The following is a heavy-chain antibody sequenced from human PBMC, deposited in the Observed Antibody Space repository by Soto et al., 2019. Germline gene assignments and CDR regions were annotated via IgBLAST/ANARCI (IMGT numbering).Heavy chain of an antibody. V-gene: IGHV4-59*08. D-gene: IGHD3-22*01. CDR2: IYYTWTT. CDR1: AGSISSYY. CDR3: ASHPLTLTPFDP. Sequence: QVQLQESGPGLVKPSETLSLTCTVSAGSISSYYLSWIRQPPGKGLEWIGDIYYTWTTNYNPTHKSRVTMSVDTSKNQFSLKLSSVTAADTAVYYCASHPLTLTPFDPWGQGTLVTVSS. J-gene: IGHJ5*02.